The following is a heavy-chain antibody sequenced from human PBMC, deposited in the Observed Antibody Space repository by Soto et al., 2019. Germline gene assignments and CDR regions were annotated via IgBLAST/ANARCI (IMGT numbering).Heavy chain of an antibody. V-gene: IGHV4-61*01. CDR1: GGSVSSGSYY. CDR2: IYYSGST. CDR3: ASTPLSIFGVVNFDY. Sequence: SETLSLTCTVSGGSVSSGSYYWSWIRQPPGKGLEWIGYIYYSGSTNYNPSLKSRVTISVDTSKNQFSLKLSSVTAADTAVYYCASTPLSIFGVVNFDYWGQGTLVTVSS. D-gene: IGHD3-3*01. J-gene: IGHJ4*02.